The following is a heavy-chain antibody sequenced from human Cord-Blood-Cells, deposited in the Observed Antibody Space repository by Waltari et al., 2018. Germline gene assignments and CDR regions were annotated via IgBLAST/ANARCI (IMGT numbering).Heavy chain of an antibody. CDR1: GGSISSSSYY. D-gene: IGHD2-15*01. V-gene: IGHV4-39*01. J-gene: IGHJ6*03. CDR3: ARQVVYGYCSGGSCYSDYYYYMDV. Sequence: QLQLQESGPGLVKPSETLSLTCTVPGGSISSSSYYWGWIGQPPGKGREWTGSIYYSGSTYYNPSLKSRVTISVDTSKNQFSLKLSSVTAADTAVYYCARQVVYGYCSGGSCYSDYYYYMDVWGKGTTVTVSS. CDR2: IYYSGST.